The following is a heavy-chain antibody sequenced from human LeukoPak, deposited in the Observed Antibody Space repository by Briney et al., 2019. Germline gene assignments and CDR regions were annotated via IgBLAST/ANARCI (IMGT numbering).Heavy chain of an antibody. CDR2: IYHSGRT. J-gene: IGHJ6*03. Sequence: SETLSLTCTVSGYSISSGYYWGWIRQPPGKGLEWIGSIYHSGRTFYNPSLKSRVTISVDTSKNQFSLKLTSVTAADTAVYYCARARRGYYGSGRIYYYYYMDVWGKGTTVTISS. CDR1: GYSISSGYY. V-gene: IGHV4-38-2*02. CDR3: ARARRGYYGSGRIYYYYYMDV. D-gene: IGHD3-10*01.